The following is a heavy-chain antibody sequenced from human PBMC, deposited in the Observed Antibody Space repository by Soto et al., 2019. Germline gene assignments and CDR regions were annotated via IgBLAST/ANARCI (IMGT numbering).Heavy chain of an antibody. V-gene: IGHV4-59*08. CDR1: GGSISSYY. CDR2: IYYSGST. CDR3: ARHRYPVWYYFDY. Sequence: SETLSLTCTVSGGSISSYYWSWIRQPPGKGLEWIGYIYYSGSTNYNPSLKSRVTISVDTSKNQFSLKLSSVTAADTAVYYCARHRYPVWYYFDYWGQGTLVTVSS. J-gene: IGHJ4*02. D-gene: IGHD2-21*01.